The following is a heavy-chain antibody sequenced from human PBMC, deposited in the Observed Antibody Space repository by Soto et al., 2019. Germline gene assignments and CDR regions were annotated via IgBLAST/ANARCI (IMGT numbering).Heavy chain of an antibody. J-gene: IGHJ4*02. CDR3: ARSSFGLPAGY. CDR1: GYTFSSYG. Sequence: QVQLVQSGAEVKKPGASVKVSCKASGYTFSSYGISWVRQAPGEGLEWMGWITAYNGNTNYAQKLQGRVTMTTDTATGIAYVELMSLRSDDTAVYSCARSSFGLPAGYGGQGTLVTVAS. CDR2: ITAYNGNT. V-gene: IGHV1-18*01. D-gene: IGHD5-18*01.